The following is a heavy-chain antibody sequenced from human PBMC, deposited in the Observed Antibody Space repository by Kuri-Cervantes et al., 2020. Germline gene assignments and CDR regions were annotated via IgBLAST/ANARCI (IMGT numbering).Heavy chain of an antibody. J-gene: IGHJ2*01. Sequence: LSLTCAASGFTFSSYAMSWVRQAPGKGLEWVSAISGSGGSTYYADSVKGRFTISRDNAKKSVYLQMNSLRAEDTAVYYCARMAGVATISRFWYFDLWGRGTLVTVSS. CDR1: GFTFSSYA. D-gene: IGHD5-12*01. CDR3: ARMAGVATISRFWYFDL. V-gene: IGHV3-23*01. CDR2: ISGSGGST.